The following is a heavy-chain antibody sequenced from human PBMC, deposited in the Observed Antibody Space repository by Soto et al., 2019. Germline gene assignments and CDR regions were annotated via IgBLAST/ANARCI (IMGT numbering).Heavy chain of an antibody. Sequence: SDTLSLTCAVYGGSFSGYSWNWILQAPGKGLEWIGEINHSGTTNYNPSLKSRLTISVDLSRTEFSLKLRSVTAADTAVYYCARGGGFIFGSMVWFDAWGQGTLVIASS. CDR1: GGSFSGYS. CDR3: ARGGGFIFGSMVWFDA. D-gene: IGHD3-10*02. CDR2: INHSGTT. J-gene: IGHJ5*02. V-gene: IGHV4-34*01.